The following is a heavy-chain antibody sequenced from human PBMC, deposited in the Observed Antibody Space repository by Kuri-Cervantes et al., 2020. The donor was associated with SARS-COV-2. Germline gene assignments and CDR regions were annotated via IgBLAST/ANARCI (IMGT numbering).Heavy chain of an antibody. CDR2: INPKSGDT. CDR1: GYTFTAYY. Sequence: ASVKVSCKASGYTFTAYYMNWVRQAPGQGLEWLGWINPKSGDTNHAQEFQGRITMTRDTSISTVYMELTRLRSDDTAVYYCARDGQPIHPCNSGVCYYYYYYMDVWGKGTTVTVS. V-gene: IGHV1-2*02. CDR3: ARDGQPIHPCNSGVCYYYYYYMDV. J-gene: IGHJ6*03. D-gene: IGHD2/OR15-2a*01.